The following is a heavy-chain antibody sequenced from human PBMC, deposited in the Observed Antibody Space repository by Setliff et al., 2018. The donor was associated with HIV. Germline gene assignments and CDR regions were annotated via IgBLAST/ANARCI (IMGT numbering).Heavy chain of an antibody. CDR2: ISGSSTDI. D-gene: IGHD2-21*01. Sequence: GGSLRLSCAAFGFSFDAYSMNWVRQAPGKGLEWVSYISGSSTDIKYADSVKGRFTISRDNAKNSLYLQMNSLRAEDTAVYYCATDPRRLSYWGQGTLVTVSS. J-gene: IGHJ4*02. V-gene: IGHV3-21*01. CDR1: GFSFDAYS. CDR3: ATDPRRLSY.